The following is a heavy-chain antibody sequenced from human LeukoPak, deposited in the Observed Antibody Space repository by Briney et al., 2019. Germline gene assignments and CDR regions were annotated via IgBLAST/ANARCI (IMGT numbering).Heavy chain of an antibody. Sequence: PSETLSLTCALYGGSFSNYYWSWIRQPPGKGPEWIGEIHPYGFTNFNPSLKSRVSISVDTSKNQFSLKLISVTAADTAVYYCSRGSDESKTGDTWGQGSLVTVSS. CDR3: SRGSDESKTGDT. D-gene: IGHD3-9*01. CDR1: GGSFSNYY. V-gene: IGHV4-34*01. CDR2: IHPYGFT. J-gene: IGHJ5*02.